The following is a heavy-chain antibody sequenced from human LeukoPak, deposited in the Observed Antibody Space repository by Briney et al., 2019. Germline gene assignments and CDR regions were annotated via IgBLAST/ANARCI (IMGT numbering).Heavy chain of an antibody. J-gene: IGHJ6*03. CDR2: ISYDGSNK. CDR3: ASNGGFGELFSYYYYMDV. D-gene: IGHD3-10*01. CDR1: GFTFSSYA. V-gene: IGHV3-30*04. Sequence: PGGSLRLSCAASGFTFSSYAMHWVRQAPGKGLEWVAVISYDGSNKYYADSVKGRFTISRDNSKNTLYLQMNSLRAEDTAVYYCASNGGFGELFSYYYYMDVWGKGTTVTVSS.